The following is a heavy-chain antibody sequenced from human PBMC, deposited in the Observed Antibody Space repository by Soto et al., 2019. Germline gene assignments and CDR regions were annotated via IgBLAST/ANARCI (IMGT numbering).Heavy chain of an antibody. J-gene: IGHJ6*02. CDR3: AKGSRGPTDYYGMDV. CDR2: ISGSGGST. CDR1: GFTFSSYA. V-gene: IGHV3-23*01. Sequence: EVQLLESGGGLIQPGGSLRLSCAASGFTFSSYAMSWVRQAPGKGLEWVSAISGSGGSTYYADSVKGRFTISRDNSKNTLYLQMNSLRAEDTAVYYCAKGSRGPTDYYGMDVWGQGTTVTVSS. D-gene: IGHD5-12*01.